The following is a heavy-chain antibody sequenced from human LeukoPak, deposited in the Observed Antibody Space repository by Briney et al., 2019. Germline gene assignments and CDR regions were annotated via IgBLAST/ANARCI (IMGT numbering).Heavy chain of an antibody. CDR2: IYYSGST. Sequence: SETLSLTCTVSGGSISSSSYYWGWIRQPPGKGLEWIGSIYYSGSTYYNPSLKSRVTISVDTSKNQFSLKLSSVTAADTAVYYCATYYYDNSGYVHYFDYWGQGTLVTVSS. V-gene: IGHV4-39*07. CDR1: GGSISSSSYY. CDR3: ATYYYDNSGYVHYFDY. J-gene: IGHJ4*02. D-gene: IGHD3-22*01.